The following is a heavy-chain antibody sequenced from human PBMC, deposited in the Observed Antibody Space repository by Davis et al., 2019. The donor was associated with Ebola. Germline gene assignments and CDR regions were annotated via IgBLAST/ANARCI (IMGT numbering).Heavy chain of an antibody. CDR3: ARDRANILGFDF. V-gene: IGHV3-30*03. CDR1: GFTFDDYG. D-gene: IGHD1-26*01. Sequence: GESLKISCAASGFTFDDYGMNWVRQGPDKGLEWVARVSDDGRRQKYADSIKGRFTISRDNSGNTVYLQMNSLREEDTAVFYCARDRANILGFDFWGRGALVTVSS. J-gene: IGHJ4*02. CDR2: VSDDGRRQ.